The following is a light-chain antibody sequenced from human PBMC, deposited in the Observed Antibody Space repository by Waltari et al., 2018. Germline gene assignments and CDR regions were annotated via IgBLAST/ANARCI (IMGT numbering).Light chain of an antibody. CDR3: SSYTGSNSFV. CDR1: SDDIGAFDY. J-gene: IGLJ1*01. Sequence: QSPLTQPASVSGSPGQSITISGPGASDDIGAFDYVSWYQQPPGKAPKLIIYDVTTRPSGVSSRFSGSKSANTASLTISGLQAEDEADYFCSSYTGSNSFVFGSGTMITVL. CDR2: DVT. V-gene: IGLV2-14*03.